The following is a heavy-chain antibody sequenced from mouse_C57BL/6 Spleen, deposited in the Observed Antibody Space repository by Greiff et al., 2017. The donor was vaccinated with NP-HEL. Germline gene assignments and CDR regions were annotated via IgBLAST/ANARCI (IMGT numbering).Heavy chain of an antibody. CDR3: ARAPYGNYVYFDV. CDR2: ISDGGSYT. Sequence: EVKVVESGGGLVKPGGSLKLSCAASGFTFSSYAMSWVRQTPEKRLEWVATISDGGSYTYYPDNVKGRFTISRDNAKNNLYLQMSHLKSEDTAMYYCARAPYGNYVYFDVWGTGTTVTVSS. D-gene: IGHD2-1*01. J-gene: IGHJ1*03. CDR1: GFTFSSYA. V-gene: IGHV5-4*03.